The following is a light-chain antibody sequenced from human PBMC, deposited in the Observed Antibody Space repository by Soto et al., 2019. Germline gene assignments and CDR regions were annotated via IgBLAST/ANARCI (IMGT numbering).Light chain of an antibody. CDR1: SSDVGSYNR. Sequence: QSALTQPPSVSGSPGQSVTISCTGTSSDVGSYNRVSWYQQPPGTAPKLIIYEVSNRPSGVPDRFFGSKSGNTASLTISGLQAEDEADYYCSSFTSSNTWVFRGGTKLTVL. V-gene: IGLV2-18*02. CDR3: SSFTSSNTWV. J-gene: IGLJ3*02. CDR2: EVS.